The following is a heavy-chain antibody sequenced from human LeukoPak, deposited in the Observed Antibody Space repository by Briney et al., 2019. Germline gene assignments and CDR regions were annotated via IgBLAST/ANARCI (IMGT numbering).Heavy chain of an antibody. CDR3: ARVTTWPYYYYYMDV. V-gene: IGHV4-59*01. J-gene: IGHJ6*03. Sequence: PSETLSLTCTVSGGSISSYYWSWIRQPPGKGLEWLVYIYYSGSTNYNPSLKSRVTISVDTSKNQFSLKLSSVTAADTAVYYCARVTTWPYYYYYMDVWGKGTTVTVSS. D-gene: IGHD1-1*01. CDR2: IYYSGST. CDR1: GGSISSYY.